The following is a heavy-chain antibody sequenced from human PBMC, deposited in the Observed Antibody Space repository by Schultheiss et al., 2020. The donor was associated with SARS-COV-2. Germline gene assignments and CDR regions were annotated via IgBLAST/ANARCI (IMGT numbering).Heavy chain of an antibody. J-gene: IGHJ5*02. D-gene: IGHD2-2*02. CDR2: ISADGNST. Sequence: GGSLRLSCAASGFTVSSNYMSWVRQAPGKGLEWVSLISADGNSTFYVDSVKGRFIISRDNSKNSLYLQMNSLRSEDTALYYCAKDFPCSATNCYTNWFDPWGQGTLVTVYS. CDR3: AKDFPCSATNCYTNWFDP. CDR1: GFTVSSNY. V-gene: IGHV3-43*02.